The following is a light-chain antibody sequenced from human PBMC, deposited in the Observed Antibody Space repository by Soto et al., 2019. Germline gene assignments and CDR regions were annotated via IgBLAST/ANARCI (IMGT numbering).Light chain of an antibody. V-gene: IGKV3-11*01. Sequence: EIVLTQSPATLSLSPGERATLSCRASQSVSSYLAWYQQKPGQAPRLLIYDASNRATGIPARFSGSGSGTDFTLTISSLEPEDFAVYYCQQRSNWPRDTFGQGTKVDSK. J-gene: IGKJ2*01. CDR3: QQRSNWPRDT. CDR2: DAS. CDR1: QSVSSY.